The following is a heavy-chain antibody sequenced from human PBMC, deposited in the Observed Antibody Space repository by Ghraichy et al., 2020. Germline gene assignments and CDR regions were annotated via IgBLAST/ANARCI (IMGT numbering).Heavy chain of an antibody. D-gene: IGHD2-21*02. CDR2: ISGSGGST. CDR1: GFTFSSYA. J-gene: IGHJ3*02. Sequence: GGSLRLSCAASGFTFSSYAMSWVRQAPGKGLEWVSAISGSGGSTYYADSVKGRFTISRDNSKNTLYLQMNSLRAEDTAVYYCAKEVRIVVVTADAFDIWGQGTMVTVSS. CDR3: AKEVRIVVVTADAFDI. V-gene: IGHV3-23*01.